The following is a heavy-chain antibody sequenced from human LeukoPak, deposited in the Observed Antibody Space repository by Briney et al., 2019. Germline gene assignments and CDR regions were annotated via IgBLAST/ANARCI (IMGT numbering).Heavy chain of an antibody. J-gene: IGHJ4*02. D-gene: IGHD6-13*01. CDR3: AREGVEQLVLWFLFDY. V-gene: IGHV3-23*01. CDR1: GFTFSSYA. Sequence: GGSLRLSCAASGFTFSSYAMSWVRQAPGKGLEWVSAISGSGGSTYYADSVKGRFTISRDNSKNTLYLQMNSLRAEDTAVYYCAREGVEQLVLWFLFDYWGQGTLVTVSS. CDR2: ISGSGGST.